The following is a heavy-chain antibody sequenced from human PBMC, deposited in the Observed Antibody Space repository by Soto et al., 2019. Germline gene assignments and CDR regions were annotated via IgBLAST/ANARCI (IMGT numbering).Heavy chain of an antibody. Sequence: QVQLQESGPGLVKPSQTLSLTCTVSGGSISNVGNYWNWVRQHPGKGLEWIGSISYSGSTYYNASLRSRLTISVDTPKNQFSQKLTSVSAADTAVYYCARDYKSYGFDYWGQESLVTVSS. CDR2: ISYSGST. V-gene: IGHV4-31*03. CDR1: GGSISNVGNY. D-gene: IGHD5-18*01. J-gene: IGHJ4*02. CDR3: ARDYKSYGFDY.